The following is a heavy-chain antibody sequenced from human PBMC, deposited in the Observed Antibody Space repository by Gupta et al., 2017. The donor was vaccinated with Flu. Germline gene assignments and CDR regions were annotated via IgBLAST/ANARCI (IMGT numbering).Heavy chain of an antibody. Sequence: EVQLAQSGAEVKKPGESLKISCKASGYNFTSYWIGWVRQMPGKGLEWMGIIFPPDSDTRYRPSFQGQCTSSADKSITTAYLQWNSLKHSETAMYYCALRIVELGSGPDLDYFDYWGQGTLVSVSS. CDR2: IFPPDSDT. D-gene: IGHD3-3*01. CDR1: GYNFTSYW. V-gene: IGHV5-51*03. CDR3: ALRIVELGSGPDLDYFDY. J-gene: IGHJ4*02.